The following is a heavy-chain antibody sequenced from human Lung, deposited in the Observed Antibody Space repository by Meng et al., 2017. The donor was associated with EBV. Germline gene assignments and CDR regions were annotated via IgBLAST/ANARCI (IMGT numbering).Heavy chain of an antibody. CDR3: ARGGFCSGISCPNWFDP. D-gene: IGHD2-15*01. Sequence: LPLQESCPGLVNPSETLSLTCSVCGGSISTRNYYVGWIRQPPGKGLEWIGSLYYSGSPFYNPSLRSRLTISVDTSKNQFSLKLSSVTAADTAVYYCARGGFCSGISCPNWFDPWGQGTLVTVSS. V-gene: IGHV4-39*01. J-gene: IGHJ5*02. CDR2: LYYSGSP. CDR1: GGSISTRNYY.